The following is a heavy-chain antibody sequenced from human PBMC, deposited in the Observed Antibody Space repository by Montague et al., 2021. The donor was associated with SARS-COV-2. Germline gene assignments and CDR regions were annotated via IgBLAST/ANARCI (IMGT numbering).Heavy chain of an antibody. CDR2: ISYVGSNQ. CDR3: ARPSYYDILTGNGGLEY. V-gene: IGHV3-30*04. J-gene: IGHJ4*02. Sequence: SLRLSCAASKFSFSSYALHWVRQAPGKGLEWVAVISYVGSNQYYADSVKGRFTISRDNSKNTLYLQMSSLRAEDTAVYYCARPSYYDILTGNGGLEYWGQGTLDTVSS. D-gene: IGHD3-9*01. CDR1: KFSFSSYA.